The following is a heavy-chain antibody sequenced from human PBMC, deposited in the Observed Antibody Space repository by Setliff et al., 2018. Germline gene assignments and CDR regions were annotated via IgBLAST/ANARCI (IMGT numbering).Heavy chain of an antibody. Sequence: PGESLTISCKASGYIFTNYWIGWVRQMPGKGLEWMGVIYPGDSDTRYSPYFQGQVTISADKSINTAYLQWSSLKASDTAIYYCTRHEDRNKCTSSSCYRENDAFDVWGQWAMVTVSS. J-gene: IGHJ3*01. CDR1: GYIFTNYW. CDR2: IYPGDSDT. D-gene: IGHD2-2*01. CDR3: TRHEDRNKCTSSSCYRENDAFDV. V-gene: IGHV5-51*01.